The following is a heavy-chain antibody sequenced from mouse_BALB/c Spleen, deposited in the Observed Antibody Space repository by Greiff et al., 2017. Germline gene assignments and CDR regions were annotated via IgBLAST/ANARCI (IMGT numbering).Heavy chain of an antibody. CDR2: INPNNGGT. V-gene: IGHV1-18*01. D-gene: IGHD2-3*01. CDR1: GYTFTDYN. CDR3: ARGRYDGWYFDV. Sequence: VQLKESGPELVKPGASVKIPCKASGYTFTDYNMDWVKQSHGKSLEWIGDINPNNGGTIYNQKFKGKATLTVDKSSSTAYMELRSLTSEDTAVYYCARGRYDGWYFDVWGAGTTVTVSS. J-gene: IGHJ1*01.